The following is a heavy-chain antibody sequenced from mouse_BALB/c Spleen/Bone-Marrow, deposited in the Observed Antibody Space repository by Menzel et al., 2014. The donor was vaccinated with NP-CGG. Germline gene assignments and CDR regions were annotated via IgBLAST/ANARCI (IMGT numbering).Heavy chain of an antibody. D-gene: IGHD1-2*01. CDR3: ARVYGSIYFDY. CDR2: IDPANGNT. V-gene: IGHV14-3*02. Sequence: VQLQQSGAELVKPGASVKLSYTASGFNIKDTYMHWVKQRPEQGLEWIGRIDPANGNTKYDPEFQGKATITADTSSNTAYLQLSSLTSEDTAVYYCARVYGSIYFDYWGQGTTLTVSS. J-gene: IGHJ2*01. CDR1: GFNIKDTY.